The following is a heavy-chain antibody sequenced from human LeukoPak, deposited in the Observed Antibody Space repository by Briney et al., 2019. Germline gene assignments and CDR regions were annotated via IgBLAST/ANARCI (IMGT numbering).Heavy chain of an antibody. J-gene: IGHJ5*01. CDR3: AREGYSSGWYDC. D-gene: IGHD6-19*01. V-gene: IGHV4-34*01. CDR2: INHSGST. CDR1: GGSFSGYY. Sequence: SETLSLTCAVYGGSFSGYYWSWIRQPPGKGPEWIGEINHSGSTNYNPSLKSRVIISVDTSKNQFSLKLSSVTAADTAVYYCAREGYSSGWYDCWGQGTLVTVSS.